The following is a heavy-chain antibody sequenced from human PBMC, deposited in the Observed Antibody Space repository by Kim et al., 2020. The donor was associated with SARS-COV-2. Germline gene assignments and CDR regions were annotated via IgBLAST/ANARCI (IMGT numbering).Heavy chain of an antibody. CDR1: GYTFTSYG. CDR3: ARAGEQWLVPLSIDAFDI. Sequence: ASVKVSCKASGYTFTSYGISWVRQAPGQGLEWMGWISAYNGNTNYAQKLQGRVTMTTDTSTSTAYMELRSLRSDDTAVYYCARAGEQWLVPLSIDAFDIWGQGTMVTVSS. J-gene: IGHJ3*02. CDR2: ISAYNGNT. V-gene: IGHV1-18*01. D-gene: IGHD6-19*01.